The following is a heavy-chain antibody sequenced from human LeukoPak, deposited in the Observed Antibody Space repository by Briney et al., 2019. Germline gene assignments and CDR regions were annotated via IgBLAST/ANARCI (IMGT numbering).Heavy chain of an antibody. CDR3: ARGSRRITMVRGVRYYYYYMDV. Sequence: ASVKVSCKASGYTFTSYYMHWVRQAPGQGLEWMGVINPSGGSTSYAQKFQGRVTMTRDMSTSTVYMELSSLRSGDTAVYYCARGSRRITMVRGVRYYYYYMDVWGKGTTVTISS. V-gene: IGHV1-46*01. J-gene: IGHJ6*03. D-gene: IGHD3-10*01. CDR1: GYTFTSYY. CDR2: INPSGGST.